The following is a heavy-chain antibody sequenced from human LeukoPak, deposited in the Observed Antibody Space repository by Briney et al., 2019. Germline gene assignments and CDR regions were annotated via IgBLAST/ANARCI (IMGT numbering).Heavy chain of an antibody. CDR1: GDSITSYY. CDR3: AREGMGATQYYFDY. J-gene: IGHJ4*02. V-gene: IGHV4-4*07. Sequence: PSETLSLTCSVSGDSITSYYWSWIRQPAGKGLGWIGRVYASGATNYNPSLKSRVTMSVDTSKNQFSLKLSSVTAADTAVYYCAREGMGATQYYFDYWGQGTLVTVSS. CDR2: VYASGAT. D-gene: IGHD1-26*01.